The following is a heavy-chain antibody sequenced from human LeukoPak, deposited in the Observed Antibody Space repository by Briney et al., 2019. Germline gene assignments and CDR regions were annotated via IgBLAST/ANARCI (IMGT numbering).Heavy chain of an antibody. J-gene: IGHJ4*02. CDR3: AKGYYYDSSGYYNSYYFDY. V-gene: IGHV3-23*01. CDR2: ISGSGGST. CDR1: GFTFSTYA. D-gene: IGHD3-22*01. Sequence: PGGSLRLSCAASGFTFSTYAMSWVRQAPGKGLEWVSAISGSGGSTYYADSVKGRFTISRDNSKNTLYLQMNSLRAEDTAVYYCAKGYYYDSSGYYNSYYFDYWGQGTLVTVSS.